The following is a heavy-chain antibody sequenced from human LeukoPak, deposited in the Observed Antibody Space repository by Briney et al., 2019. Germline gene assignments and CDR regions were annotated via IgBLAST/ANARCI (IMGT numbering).Heavy chain of an antibody. Sequence: SETLSLTCAVYGGSFSGYYWSWIRQPPGKGLEWIGEINHSGSTNYNPSLKSRVTISVDTSKNQFSLKLSSVTAADTAVYYCARVGGYNYGDYWRNYYYMDVWGKGTTVTISS. D-gene: IGHD4-17*01. CDR1: GGSFSGYY. CDR3: ARVGGYNYGDYWRNYYYMDV. CDR2: INHSGST. V-gene: IGHV4-34*01. J-gene: IGHJ6*03.